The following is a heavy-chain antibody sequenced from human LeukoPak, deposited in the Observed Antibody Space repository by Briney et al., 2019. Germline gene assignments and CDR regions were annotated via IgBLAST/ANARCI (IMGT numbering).Heavy chain of an antibody. CDR3: ARHGYSGYGGFDY. J-gene: IGHJ4*02. CDR1: GGSINSSSYY. Sequence: ETLSLTCAVSGGSINSSSYYWGWIRQPPGKGLEWVANIKQDGSEKYYEDSVKGRFTISRDNPKNSLYMQMNSLRAEDTAVYYCARHGYSGYGGFDYWGQGTLVTVSS. V-gene: IGHV3-7*01. CDR2: IKQDGSEK. D-gene: IGHD5-12*01.